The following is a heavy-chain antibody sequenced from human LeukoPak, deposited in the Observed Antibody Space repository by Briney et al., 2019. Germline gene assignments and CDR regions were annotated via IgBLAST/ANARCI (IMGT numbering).Heavy chain of an antibody. CDR3: ARAGVRRWPKLSGWFDP. Sequence: SETLSLTCAVYGGSFSGYYWSWIRQPPGKGLEWIGEINHSGSTNYNPSLKSRVTISVDTSKNQFSLKLSSVTAADTAVYYCARAGVRRWPKLSGWFDPWGQGTLVTVSS. D-gene: IGHD5-24*01. CDR2: INHSGST. CDR1: GGSFSGYY. J-gene: IGHJ5*02. V-gene: IGHV4-34*01.